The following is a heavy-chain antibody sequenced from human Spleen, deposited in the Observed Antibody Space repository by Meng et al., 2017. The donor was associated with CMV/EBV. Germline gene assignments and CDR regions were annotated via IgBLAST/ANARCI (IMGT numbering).Heavy chain of an antibody. V-gene: IGHV1-18*01. CDR3: ARASRRWFYFHAMDV. CDR2: ISAYNGNT. J-gene: IGHJ6*02. D-gene: IGHD2-15*01. CDR1: GYTFTSYG. Sequence: ASVKVSCKASGYTFTSYGISWVRQAPGQGLEWMGWISAYNGNTNYAQKLQGRVTMTTDTSTSTAYMELRSLRSDDTAVYYCARASRRWFYFHAMDVWGQGTTVTVSS.